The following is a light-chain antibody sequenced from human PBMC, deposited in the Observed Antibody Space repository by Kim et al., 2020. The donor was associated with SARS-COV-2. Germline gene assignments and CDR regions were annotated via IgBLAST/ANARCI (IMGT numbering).Light chain of an antibody. Sequence: ASVGDRVTITCRASEDISSYLAWYQQPPGKAPNLLIYAASTLQSGVPSRFSGRGSGTDFTLTISSLQPDDFATYYCQQLNAYPRTFGQGTKVDIK. CDR1: EDISSY. CDR2: AAS. CDR3: QQLNAYPRT. J-gene: IGKJ1*01. V-gene: IGKV1-9*01.